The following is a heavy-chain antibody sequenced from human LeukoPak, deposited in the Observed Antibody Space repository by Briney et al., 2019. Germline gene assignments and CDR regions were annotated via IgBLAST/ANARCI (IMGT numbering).Heavy chain of an antibody. CDR1: GGSISSSNW. Sequence: SGTLSLTCAVSGGSISSSNWWSWVRQPPGKGLEWIGEIYHSGSTNYNPSLKSRVTISVDKSKNQFFLKLSSVTAADTAVYYCARALSSSWYYFDYWGQGTLVTVSS. CDR2: IYHSGST. CDR3: ARALSSSWYYFDY. J-gene: IGHJ4*02. D-gene: IGHD6-13*01. V-gene: IGHV4-4*02.